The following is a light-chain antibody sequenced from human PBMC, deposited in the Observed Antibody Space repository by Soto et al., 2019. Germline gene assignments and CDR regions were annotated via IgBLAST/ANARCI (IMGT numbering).Light chain of an antibody. CDR3: CSYAGSSILVL. V-gene: IGLV2-23*01. CDR1: SSDVGSYNL. Sequence: QSVLTQPASVSGSPGQSITISCSGTSSDVGSYNLVSWYQQHPGKAPKLMIYEGSKRPSGVSNRFSGSKSGNTASLTISGLQAEDEADYYCCSYAGSSILVLFGGGTKLTVL. CDR2: EGS. J-gene: IGLJ2*01.